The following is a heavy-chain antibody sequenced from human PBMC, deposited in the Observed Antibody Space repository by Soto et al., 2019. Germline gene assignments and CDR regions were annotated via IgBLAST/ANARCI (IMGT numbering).Heavy chain of an antibody. Sequence: SETLSLTCTVSGGSISSGDYYWSWIRQPPGKGLEWIGYIYYSGSTYYNPSLKSRVTISVDTSKNQFSLKLSSVTAADTAVYYCARGNPDVLRYFDWLLYGALFDSWGQGTLVTVSS. CDR1: GGSISSGDYY. V-gene: IGHV4-30-4*01. J-gene: IGHJ4*02. CDR3: ARGNPDVLRYFDWLLYGALFDS. CDR2: IYYSGST. D-gene: IGHD3-9*01.